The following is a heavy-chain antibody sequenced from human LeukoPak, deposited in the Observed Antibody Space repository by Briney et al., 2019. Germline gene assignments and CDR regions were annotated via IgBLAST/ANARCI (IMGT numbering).Heavy chain of an antibody. CDR3: ARRDTGYNWFDP. J-gene: IGHJ5*02. CDR2: IHYSGSK. D-gene: IGHD5-18*01. CDR1: GGSISSGDYY. Sequence: SQTLSLTCTVSGGSISSGDYYWSWIRQHPGKGLEWVGYIHYSGSKYYNPSLKSRVTISVDTSKNQFSLRLNSVTAADTAVYYCARRDTGYNWFDPWGQGTLATVSS. V-gene: IGHV4-31*03.